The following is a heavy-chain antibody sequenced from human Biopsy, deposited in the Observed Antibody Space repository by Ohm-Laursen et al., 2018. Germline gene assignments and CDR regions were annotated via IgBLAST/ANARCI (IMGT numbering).Heavy chain of an antibody. V-gene: IGHV3-9*01. CDR3: TKDQDYGDYGMDV. J-gene: IGHJ6*02. CDR2: ISWNSDKI. CDR1: GFTFADHA. D-gene: IGHD4-17*01. Sequence: SSLRLSCAASGFTFADHAMHWVCHPPGKGLEWVSGISWNSDKIGYADSVKGRFTISRDNAKNSLYLQMNSSRAEDTAFYYCTKDQDYGDYGMDVWGQGTTVTVSS.